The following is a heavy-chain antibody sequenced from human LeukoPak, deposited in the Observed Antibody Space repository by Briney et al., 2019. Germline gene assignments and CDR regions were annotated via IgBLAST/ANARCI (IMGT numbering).Heavy chain of an antibody. V-gene: IGHV3-33*08. D-gene: IGHD4-17*01. Sequence: PGGSLRLSCAASGFTFSNYAMHWVRQAPGKGLEWVAVIWYDGSNKYYADSVKGRFTISRDNSKNTLYLQMNSLRAEDTAVYYCARSYGDYFLPYYYYGMDVWGQGTTVTVSS. CDR2: IWYDGSNK. CDR3: ARSYGDYFLPYYYYGMDV. J-gene: IGHJ6*02. CDR1: GFTFSNYA.